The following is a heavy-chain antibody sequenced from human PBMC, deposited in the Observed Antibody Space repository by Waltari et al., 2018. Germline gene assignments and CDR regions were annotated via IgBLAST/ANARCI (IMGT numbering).Heavy chain of an antibody. CDR1: GGTFSSYA. CDR3: ARGVNYLAPRGSIDY. J-gene: IGHJ4*02. Sequence: QVQLVQSGAEVKKPGSSVKVSCTASGGTFSSYAISWVRQAPGQGLEWMGGVVPIFGKANYAQKCQGRVTITADKSTSTAYMELSSLRSEDTAVYYWARGVNYLAPRGSIDYWGQGTLVTVSS. CDR2: VVPIFGKA. V-gene: IGHV1-69*14. D-gene: IGHD1-7*01.